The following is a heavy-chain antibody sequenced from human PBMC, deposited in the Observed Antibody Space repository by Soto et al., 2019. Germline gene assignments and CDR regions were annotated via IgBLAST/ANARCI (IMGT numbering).Heavy chain of an antibody. CDR3: ATVADLDTALFDAFDI. CDR1: GFTFSSYG. D-gene: IGHD5-18*01. Sequence: GGSLRLSCAASGFTFSSYGMSWVRQAPGKGLEWVSAISGSGGSTYYADSVKGRFTISRDTSKNTLYLQMNSLSAEDTAVYFFATVADLDTALFDAFDIWGQGTMVTISS. V-gene: IGHV3-23*01. J-gene: IGHJ3*02. CDR2: ISGSGGST.